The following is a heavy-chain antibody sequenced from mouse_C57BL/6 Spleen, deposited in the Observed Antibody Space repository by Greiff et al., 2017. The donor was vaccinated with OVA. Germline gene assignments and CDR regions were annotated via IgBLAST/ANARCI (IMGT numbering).Heavy chain of an antibody. Sequence: QVQLQQPGAELVRPGTSVKLSCKASGYTFTSYWMHWVKQRPGQGLEWIGVIDPSDSYTNYNQKFKGKATLTVDTSSSTAYMQLSSLTSEDAAVYYCAREPYPYYVDYWGQGTTLTVSS. D-gene: IGHD2-10*01. CDR1: GYTFTSYW. CDR3: AREPYPYYVDY. CDR2: IDPSDSYT. V-gene: IGHV1-59*01. J-gene: IGHJ2*01.